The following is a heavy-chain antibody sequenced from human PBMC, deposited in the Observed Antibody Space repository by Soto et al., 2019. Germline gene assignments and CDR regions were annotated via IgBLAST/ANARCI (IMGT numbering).Heavy chain of an antibody. J-gene: IGHJ4*02. V-gene: IGHV4-39*01. CDR1: GGSISSSSYY. D-gene: IGHD6-13*01. Sequence: PSETLSLTCTVSGGSISSSSYYWGWIRQPPGKGLEWIGSIYYSGSTYYNPSLKSRVTISVDTSKNQFSLKLSSVTAADTAVYYCARRPSLIAAGVFDYWGQGTLVTVSS. CDR2: IYYSGST. CDR3: ARRPSLIAAGVFDY.